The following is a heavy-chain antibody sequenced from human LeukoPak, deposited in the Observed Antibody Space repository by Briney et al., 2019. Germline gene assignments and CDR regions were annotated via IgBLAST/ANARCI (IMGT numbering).Heavy chain of an antibody. CDR3: ARGGYCSGGSCYRNWFDP. D-gene: IGHD2-15*01. CDR1: GYTFTSYD. Sequence: ASVKVSCKASGYTFTSYDINWVRQATGQGLEWMGWMNPNSGNIGYAQKFQGRVTMTRNTSISTAYMELSSLRSEDTAVYYCARGGYCSGGSCYRNWFDPWGQGTLVTVSS. J-gene: IGHJ5*02. CDR2: MNPNSGNI. V-gene: IGHV1-8*01.